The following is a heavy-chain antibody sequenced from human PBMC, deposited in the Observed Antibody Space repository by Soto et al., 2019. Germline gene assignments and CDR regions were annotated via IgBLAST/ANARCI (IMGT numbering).Heavy chain of an antibody. J-gene: IGHJ5*01. CDR2: IYWDDDK. D-gene: IGHD3-16*01. CDR1: GFSLSTYGVG. CDR3: AHRVSWRPPDRSLGWFDS. V-gene: IGHV2-5*02. Sequence: SGPTLVNPTQTLTLTCTFSGFSLSTYGVGVGWIRQPPGKALEWLALIYWDDDKRYSPSLHSRLTITKDTSKNQVVLTLTNMDPVDTATYYCAHRVSWRPPDRSLGWFDSSGKGPLVTVSS.